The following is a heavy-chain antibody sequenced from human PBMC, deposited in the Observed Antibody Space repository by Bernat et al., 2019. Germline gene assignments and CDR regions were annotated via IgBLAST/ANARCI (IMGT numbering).Heavy chain of an antibody. CDR2: IYSKAAGGTT. Sequence: EVQLVESGGGLVKPGGSLRLSCAASDFSFSNTWMNWVRQAPGKGLEWVGRIYSKAAGGTTEYAAPVRGRFTISRDDSKNTLYLQMNSLTTEDTAVYYCVYWVAYWGQGTLVTVSS. CDR3: VYWVAY. V-gene: IGHV3-15*07. J-gene: IGHJ4*02. D-gene: IGHD2-15*01. CDR1: DFSFSNTW.